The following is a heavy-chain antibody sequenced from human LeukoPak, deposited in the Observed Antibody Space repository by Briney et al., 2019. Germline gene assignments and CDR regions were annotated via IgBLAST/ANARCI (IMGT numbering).Heavy chain of an antibody. J-gene: IGHJ4*02. CDR1: GFTFSSYA. Sequence: GGSLRLSCAASGFTFSSYAMHWVRQAPGEGLEWVAVISYDGSNKYYADSVKGRFTISRDNSKNTLYLQMNSLRAEDTAVYYCARELYYYDSSGSEFGYWGQGTLVTVSS. D-gene: IGHD3-22*01. CDR2: ISYDGSNK. CDR3: ARELYYYDSSGSEFGY. V-gene: IGHV3-30-3*01.